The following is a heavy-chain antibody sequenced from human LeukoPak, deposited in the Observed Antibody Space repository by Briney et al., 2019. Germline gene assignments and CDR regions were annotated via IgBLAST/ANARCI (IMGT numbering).Heavy chain of an antibody. CDR1: GGSISSYY. V-gene: IGHV4-59*01. Sequence: SETLSLTCTVSGGSISSYYWSWIRQPPGKGLEWIGFIYYSGSTNYNPSLKSRVTISVHTYKNQFSLKLSSVTAADTAVYYCARTTEGGYSYGSFYYYYMDVWGKGATVTISS. CDR2: IYYSGST. J-gene: IGHJ6*03. D-gene: IGHD5-18*01. CDR3: ARTTEGGYSYGSFYYYYMDV.